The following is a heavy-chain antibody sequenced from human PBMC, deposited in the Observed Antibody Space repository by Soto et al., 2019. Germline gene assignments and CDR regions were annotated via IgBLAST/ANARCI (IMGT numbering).Heavy chain of an antibody. Sequence: PGGSLRLSCAASGFTFSTYSMNWVRQAPGKGLEWLSYISTSSTTIYYADSVKGRFIISRDNAKNSLYLQMNSLRDEDTAVYYCARDFYDSSAFYSSWGQGTLVTVSS. CDR2: ISTSSTTI. D-gene: IGHD3-22*01. CDR3: ARDFYDSSAFYSS. J-gene: IGHJ5*02. V-gene: IGHV3-48*02. CDR1: GFTFSTYS.